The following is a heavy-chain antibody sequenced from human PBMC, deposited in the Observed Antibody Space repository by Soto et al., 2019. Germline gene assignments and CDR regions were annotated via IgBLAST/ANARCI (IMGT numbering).Heavy chain of an antibody. CDR3: ARGPRGYRGYSDF. J-gene: IGHJ4*02. CDR1: GFTFSDYY. CDR2: IGDSGDSK. Sequence: QVQLVESGGGLVKPGGSLRLSCAASGFTFSDYYMSWIRQAPGKGLEWISYIGDSGDSKYYADSVKGRFTISRDNAKKSLYLQLNSLRAEDTAVYHCARGPRGYRGYSDFWGQGTLVTVSS. V-gene: IGHV3-11*01. D-gene: IGHD5-12*01.